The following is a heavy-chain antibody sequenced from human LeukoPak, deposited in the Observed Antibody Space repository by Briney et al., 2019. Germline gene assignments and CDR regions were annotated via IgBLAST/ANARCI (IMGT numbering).Heavy chain of an antibody. D-gene: IGHD3-9*01. J-gene: IGHJ4*02. CDR3: TTGLVDDILTGPRRFDY. V-gene: IGHV3-15*01. CDR2: IKSKTDGGTT. CDR1: GFTFSNAW. Sequence: PGGSLRLSCAASGFTFSNAWMSWVRQAPGKGLEWVGRIKSKTDGGTTDYAAPVKGRFTISRDDSKNTLYLQMNSLKTEDTAVYYCTTGLVDDILTGPRRFDYWGQGTLVTVSS.